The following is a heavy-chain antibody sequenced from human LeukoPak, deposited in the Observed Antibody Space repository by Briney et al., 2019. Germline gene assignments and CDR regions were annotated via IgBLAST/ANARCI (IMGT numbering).Heavy chain of an antibody. CDR3: ARASPYYSYAMDV. J-gene: IGHJ6*02. Sequence: GASVKVSCKASGYTFTGYYIHWVRQAPGQGLEWVGWINPNSGGTNYAQKFQGRVTMTSDTSISTTYMELSRLRSDDTAVYYCARASPYYSYAMDVWGQGTTVTVS. V-gene: IGHV1-2*02. CDR2: INPNSGGT. CDR1: GYTFTGYY.